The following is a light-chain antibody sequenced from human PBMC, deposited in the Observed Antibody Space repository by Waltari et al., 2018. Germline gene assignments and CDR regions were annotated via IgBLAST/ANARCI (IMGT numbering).Light chain of an antibody. CDR2: EVS. V-gene: IGLV2-14*01. J-gene: IGLJ3*02. Sequence: QSALTQPAPVSGSPGQSITLSCIGTSSDTGGYNYVSWYQQHPGQAPNVMIFEVSQRPAGVSHRFSGSKSGNTASLTISGLQAEDEANYFCSAYTKSTTRYWVFGGGTKVTVL. CDR1: SSDTGGYNY. CDR3: SAYTKSTTRYWV.